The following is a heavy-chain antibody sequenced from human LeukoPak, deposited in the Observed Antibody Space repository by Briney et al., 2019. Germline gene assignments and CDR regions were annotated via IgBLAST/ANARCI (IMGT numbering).Heavy chain of an antibody. CDR1: GFTFSSYS. CDR3: AREPRLHYYDSSGSDY. J-gene: IGHJ4*02. V-gene: IGHV3-48*01. Sequence: PGGSLRLSCAASGFTFSSYSMNWVRQAPGKGLEWVSYISSSSSTIYYADSVKGRFTISRDNDKNSLYLQMNSLRAEDTAVYYCAREPRLHYYDSSGSDYWGQGTLLTVSS. CDR2: ISSSSSTI. D-gene: IGHD3-22*01.